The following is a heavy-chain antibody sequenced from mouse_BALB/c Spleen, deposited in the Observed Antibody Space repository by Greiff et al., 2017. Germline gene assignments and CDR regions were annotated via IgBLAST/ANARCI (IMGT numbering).Heavy chain of an antibody. D-gene: IGHD1-1*01. J-gene: IGHJ2*01. Sequence: EVMLVESGGDLVKPGGSLKLSCAASGFTFSSYAMSWVRQTPEKRLEWVATISSGGSYTYYPDSVKGRFTISRDNAKNTLYLQMSSLRSEDTAMYYCARHEDYGFDYWGQGTTLTVAS. V-gene: IGHV5-9-3*01. CDR1: GFTFSSYA. CDR2: ISSGGSYT. CDR3: ARHEDYGFDY.